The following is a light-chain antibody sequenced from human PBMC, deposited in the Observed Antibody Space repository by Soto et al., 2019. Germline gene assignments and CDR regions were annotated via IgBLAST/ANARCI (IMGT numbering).Light chain of an antibody. Sequence: DIQLTQSPSSLSASVGDRVTITCRASQSIDNYLNWYQQKPGKARKLLIYTASSLQSGVPSRFSGSGSGTDFTLTISSLQPEDFATYSCQQFYTTLFTFGPGTNVEI. J-gene: IGKJ3*01. CDR3: QQFYTTLFT. V-gene: IGKV1-39*01. CDR1: QSIDNY. CDR2: TAS.